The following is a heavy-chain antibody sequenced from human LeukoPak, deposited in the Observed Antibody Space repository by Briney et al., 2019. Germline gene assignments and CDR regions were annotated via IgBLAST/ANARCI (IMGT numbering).Heavy chain of an antibody. CDR3: VRDRGTYRPIDY. CDR2: ISYTGTYI. Sequence: GGSLRLSCAASAFSLNAYNMNWVRQAPGKGLEWVSSISYTGTYIYYADSVKGRFTISRDNAQNSLYLQMNSPRAEDTAIYYCVRDRGTYRPIDYWGQGTLVTVSS. D-gene: IGHD1-26*01. V-gene: IGHV3-21*04. J-gene: IGHJ4*02. CDR1: AFSLNAYN.